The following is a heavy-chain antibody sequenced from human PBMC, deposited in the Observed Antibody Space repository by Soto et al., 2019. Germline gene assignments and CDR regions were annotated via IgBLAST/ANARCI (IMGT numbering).Heavy chain of an antibody. CDR1: GGSISSYY. Sequence: SETLSLTCTVSGGSISSYYWSWIRQPPGKGLEWIGYIYYSGSTNYNPSLKSRVTISVDTSKNQFSLKLSSVTAADTAVYYCARGDIVVVPAAKPDWFDPWGQGTLVTVSS. J-gene: IGHJ5*02. CDR2: IYYSGST. CDR3: ARGDIVVVPAAKPDWFDP. D-gene: IGHD2-2*02. V-gene: IGHV4-59*01.